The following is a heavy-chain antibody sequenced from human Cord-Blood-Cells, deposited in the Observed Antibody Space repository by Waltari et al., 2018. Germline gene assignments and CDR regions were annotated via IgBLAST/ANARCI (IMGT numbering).Heavy chain of an antibody. CDR1: GYTFTGYY. Sequence: QVQLVQSGAEVKKPGASVKVSCKASGYTFTGYYMHWVRQAPGQGLEWMGGINPNRGGANYAQKFEGRVTMTRDTSSSTAYMELSRLRSDDTAVYYCARGGLVMVYARGGFDPWGQGTLVTVSS. D-gene: IGHD2-8*01. CDR3: ARGGLVMVYARGGFDP. V-gene: IGHV1-2*02. CDR2: INPNRGGA. J-gene: IGHJ5*02.